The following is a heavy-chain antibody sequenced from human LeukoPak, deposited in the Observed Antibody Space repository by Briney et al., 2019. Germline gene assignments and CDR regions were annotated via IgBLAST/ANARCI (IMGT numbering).Heavy chain of an antibody. D-gene: IGHD3-9*01. CDR2: VFHSGST. CDR3: ASGGLVSRYLDH. J-gene: IGHJ4*02. CDR1: GGSISSSTW. V-gene: IGHV4-4*02. Sequence: PSGTLSLTCAVSGGSISSSTWWTWVRLPPGKGLEWIGEVFHSGSTNLNPSLKSRLTLSVDESKHEFSLELTSVTAADTAVYYCASGGLVSRYLDHWGQGTLVTVSS.